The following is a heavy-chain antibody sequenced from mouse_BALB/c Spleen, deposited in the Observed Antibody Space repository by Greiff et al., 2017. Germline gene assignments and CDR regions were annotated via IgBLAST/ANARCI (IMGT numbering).Heavy chain of an antibody. Sequence: EVQRVESGAELVRSGASVKLSCTASGFNIKDYYMHWVKQRPEQGLEWIGWIDPENGDTEYAPKFQGKATMTADTSSNTAYLQLSSLTSEDTAVYYCNAGGYFDYWGQGTTLTVSS. CDR3: NAGGYFDY. J-gene: IGHJ2*01. CDR2: IDPENGDT. CDR1: GFNIKDYY. V-gene: IGHV14-4*02.